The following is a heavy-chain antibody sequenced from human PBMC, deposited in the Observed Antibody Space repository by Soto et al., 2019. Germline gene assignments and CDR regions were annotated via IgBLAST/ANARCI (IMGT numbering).Heavy chain of an antibody. CDR1: GYSFTSYW. D-gene: IGHD1-26*01. J-gene: IGHJ6*02. CDR2: IDPSDSYT. CDR3: VAGGGSSSGNGMDV. V-gene: IGHV5-10-1*01. Sequence: GESLKISCKGSGYSFTSYWISWVRQMPGKGLEWMGRIDPSDSYTNYSPSFQGHVTISADKSISTAYLQWSSLKASDTAMYYCVAGGGSSSGNGMDVWGRGTTVTVSS.